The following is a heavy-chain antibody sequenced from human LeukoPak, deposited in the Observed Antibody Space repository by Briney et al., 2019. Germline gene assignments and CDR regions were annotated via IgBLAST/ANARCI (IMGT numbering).Heavy chain of an antibody. J-gene: IGHJ5*02. CDR1: GFTFSRYS. D-gene: IGHD5-18*01. CDR2: IFPSGGEI. V-gene: IGHV3-21*04. CDR3: VTYRQVMLPFEA. Sequence: GGSLRLSCAASGFTFSRYSMNWVGQAPGKWLEWVSSIFPSGGEIHYADSVRGRFTISRDNSKSTLSLQMNSLRAEDTAIYYCVTYRQVMLPFEAWGQGTLVTVSS.